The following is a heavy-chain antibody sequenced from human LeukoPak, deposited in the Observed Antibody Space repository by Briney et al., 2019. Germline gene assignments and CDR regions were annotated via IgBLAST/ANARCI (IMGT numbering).Heavy chain of an antibody. CDR1: GGSFSGYY. V-gene: IGHV4-34*01. J-gene: IGHJ4*02. CDR2: INHSGST. D-gene: IGHD2-15*01. CDR3: ARLRACSGGSCYPNYYFDY. Sequence: SETLSLTCAVYGGSFSGYYWSWIRQPPGEGLEWIGEINHSGSTNYNPSLKSRVTISVDTSKNQFSLKLSSVTAADTAVYYCARLRACSGGSCYPNYYFDYWGQGTLVTVSS.